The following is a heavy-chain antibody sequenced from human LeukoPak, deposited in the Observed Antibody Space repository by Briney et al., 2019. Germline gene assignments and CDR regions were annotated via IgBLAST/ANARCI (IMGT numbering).Heavy chain of an antibody. J-gene: IGHJ3*01. CDR3: AKAGVRYFDSSGLYAFDF. V-gene: IGHV4-39*01. Sequence: PSETLSLTCAVSGVSISSTSYYWAWIRQPPGKGLEWIGTIYYSGSTYHNPSLRSRVTMSVDTSRNQFSLKLSSVDAADTAVYYCAKAGVRYFDSSGLYAFDFWGQGTTVTVSS. CDR2: IYYSGST. CDR1: GVSISSTSYY. D-gene: IGHD3-22*01.